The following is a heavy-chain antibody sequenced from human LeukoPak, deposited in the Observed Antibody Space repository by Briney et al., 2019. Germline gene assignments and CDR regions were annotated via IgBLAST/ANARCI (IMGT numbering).Heavy chain of an antibody. CDR1: GFTVSTNY. J-gene: IGHJ6*02. CDR3: AGDTRIYYDSSGYYLYYGMDV. CDR2: IYSGGST. D-gene: IGHD3-22*01. Sequence: GGSLRLSCAASGFTVSTNYMRWVRQAPGKGLEWVSVIYSGGSTYYADSVKGRSTISRDNSKNTLYLQMNSLRAEDTAVYYCAGDTRIYYDSSGYYLYYGMDVRGQGTRVTVSS. V-gene: IGHV3-66*02.